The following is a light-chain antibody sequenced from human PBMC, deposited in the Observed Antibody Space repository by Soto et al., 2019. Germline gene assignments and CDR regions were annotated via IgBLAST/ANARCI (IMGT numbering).Light chain of an antibody. Sequence: QSALTQPRSVSGSPGQSVTISCTGTSSDVGGYNYVSGYQHHPGKAPKFIIFDVSSRPSGVPDRFSGSKSGNTAYLTISGLQAEDEADYCCCSLAGGNIFRVFGGGTKLTVL. J-gene: IGLJ2*01. V-gene: IGLV2-11*01. CDR2: DVS. CDR3: CSLAGGNIFRV. CDR1: SSDVGGYNY.